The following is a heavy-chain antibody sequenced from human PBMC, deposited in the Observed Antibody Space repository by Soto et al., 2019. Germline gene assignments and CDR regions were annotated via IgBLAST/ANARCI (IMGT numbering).Heavy chain of an antibody. J-gene: IGHJ4*02. D-gene: IGHD3-22*01. V-gene: IGHV3-53*01. CDR3: ARSPSSGYYYILSYFGY. CDR2: IYSGGST. Sequence: GSVRLSFPSSGFTVSSNYMSWVRQAPGKGLEWVSVIYSGGSTYYADSVKGLFTISRDNSKNTLYLQMNSLRAEDTAVYYCARSPSSGYYYILSYFGYWGQGTMVTVSS. CDR1: GFTVSSNY.